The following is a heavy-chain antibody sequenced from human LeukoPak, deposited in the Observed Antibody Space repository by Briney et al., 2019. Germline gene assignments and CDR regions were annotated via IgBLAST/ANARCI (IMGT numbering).Heavy chain of an antibody. CDR2: VNPSGGST. CDR1: GYTFTSYY. D-gene: IGHD1-14*01. V-gene: IGHV1-46*01. Sequence: ASVKVSCKASGYTFTSYYMHWVRQAPGQGLEWMGIVNPSGGSTSYAQKFQGRVTMTRDTSTSTVYMELSSLRAEDTAVYHCARDLEIHIRHNGKMGYWGQGTLVTVSS. CDR3: ARDLEIHIRHNGKMGY. J-gene: IGHJ4*02.